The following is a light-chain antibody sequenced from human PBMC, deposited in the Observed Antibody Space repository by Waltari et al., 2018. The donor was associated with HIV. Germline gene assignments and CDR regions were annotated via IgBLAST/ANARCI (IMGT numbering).Light chain of an antibody. CDR3: AAWDDSLNGPL. CDR1: SSNIGSNS. Sequence: QSVLTQPPSASGTPGQRVTISCSGSSSNIGSNSVTWYQHLPGTAPKVLMYSNNQRPYGVRERCSGSKSGTSASLAISGLQSEDEADYYCAAWDDSLNGPLFGGGTKLTVL. CDR2: SNN. J-gene: IGLJ3*02. V-gene: IGLV1-44*01.